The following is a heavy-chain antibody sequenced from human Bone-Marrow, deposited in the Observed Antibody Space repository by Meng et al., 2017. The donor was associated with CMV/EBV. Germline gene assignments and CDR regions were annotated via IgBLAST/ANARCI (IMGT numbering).Heavy chain of an antibody. CDR3: AIWSYGDNNWFDP. CDR1: GGTFSSYA. Sequence: SVKVSCKASGGTFSSYAISWVRQAPGQGLEWMGGIIPIFGTANYAQKFQGRVTITTDESTSTAYMELSSLGSEDTAVYYCAIWSYGDNNWFDPWGQGTLVTVSS. J-gene: IGHJ5*02. V-gene: IGHV1-69*05. D-gene: IGHD4-17*01. CDR2: IIPIFGTA.